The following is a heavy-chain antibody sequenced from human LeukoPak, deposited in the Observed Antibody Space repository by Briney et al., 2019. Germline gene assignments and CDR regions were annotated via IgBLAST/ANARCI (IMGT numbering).Heavy chain of an antibody. CDR2: IRGNDGNT. CDR3: AKDPGSRWYGYFDY. Sequence: PGGSLRLSCAASGFRFSDAAMTWVRQAPGKGLEWVSAIRGNDGNTYYADSVKGRFTISRDNSKNTLFLQMNTLRAEDTAVYYCAKDPGSRWYGYFDYWGQGTLVTVSS. D-gene: IGHD6-13*01. V-gene: IGHV3-23*01. CDR1: GFRFSDAA. J-gene: IGHJ4*02.